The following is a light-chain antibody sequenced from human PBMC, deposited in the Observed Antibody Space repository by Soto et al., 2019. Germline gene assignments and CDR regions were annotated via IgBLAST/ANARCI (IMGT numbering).Light chain of an antibody. V-gene: IGLV2-14*01. Sequence: QSALTQPASVSGSPGQSITISCTGTSSDVGGYNSVSWYQHRPGKAPRLMIYEVRNRLSGVSNRFSGSKSGNTASLTISGLQSEDEADYYCTSYTPTGALVFGSGTKLTVL. CDR2: EVR. CDR1: SSDVGGYNS. J-gene: IGLJ6*01. CDR3: TSYTPTGALV.